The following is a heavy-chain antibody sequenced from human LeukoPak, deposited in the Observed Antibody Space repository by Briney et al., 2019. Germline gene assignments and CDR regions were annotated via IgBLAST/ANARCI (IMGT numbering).Heavy chain of an antibody. J-gene: IGHJ4*02. CDR2: HSGSDGST. Sequence: PGGSLRLSCAASGFTVSNNYMSWVRQAPGKGLEWVSGHSGSDGSTYYADSVKGRFTISRDNSKSTLYLQMNSLRAEDTAVYYCAKGKYSGSYYHFDYWGQGTLVTVSS. D-gene: IGHD1-26*01. CDR1: GFTVSNNY. V-gene: IGHV3-23*01. CDR3: AKGKYSGSYYHFDY.